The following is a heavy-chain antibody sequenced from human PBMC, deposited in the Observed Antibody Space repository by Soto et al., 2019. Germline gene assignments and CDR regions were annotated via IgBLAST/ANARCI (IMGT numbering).Heavy chain of an antibody. V-gene: IGHV3-30-3*02. CDR1: GFIFSSYA. Sequence: GGSLRLSCAASGFIFSSYAMHWVRQAPGKGLEWVAVIYDGSNKYLADSVKGRFTISRDNSKNTLFLQMNSLRAEDTAIYYCAKKVDSGSGSQYFDYWGQGTLVTAPQ. CDR3: AKKVDSGSGSQYFDY. D-gene: IGHD3-10*01. J-gene: IGHJ4*02. CDR2: IYDGSNK.